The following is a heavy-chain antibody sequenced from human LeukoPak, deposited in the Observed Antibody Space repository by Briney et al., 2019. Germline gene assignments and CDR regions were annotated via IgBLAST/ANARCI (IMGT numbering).Heavy chain of an antibody. Sequence: GESLKISCKGSGYSFTSYWVGWVRQMPGKGLEWMGIIYPGDSDTRYSPSFEGQVTMSADKSINTAYLQWSSLKASDTAMYYCARSGYSSGWYSEFYWFDPWGQGTLVTVSS. CDR1: GYSFTSYW. V-gene: IGHV5-51*06. CDR2: IYPGDSDT. D-gene: IGHD6-19*01. J-gene: IGHJ5*02. CDR3: ARSGYSSGWYSEFYWFDP.